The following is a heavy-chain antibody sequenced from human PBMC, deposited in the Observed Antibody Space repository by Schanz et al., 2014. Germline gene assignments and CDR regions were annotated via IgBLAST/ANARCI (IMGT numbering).Heavy chain of an antibody. CDR2: IIPILGME. CDR3: AREKGHGYSGLS. Sequence: QVQLVQSGAEVKKPGSSVKVSCKASGGTFSSYAFSWVRQAPGQGLEWMGKIIPILGMENYAQKFQGRVTFTADKSTSTAFLEVNSLRSDDTAVYYCAREKGHGYSGLSWGQGTLLAVSS. J-gene: IGHJ5*02. CDR1: GGTFSSYA. D-gene: IGHD5-12*01. V-gene: IGHV1-69*04.